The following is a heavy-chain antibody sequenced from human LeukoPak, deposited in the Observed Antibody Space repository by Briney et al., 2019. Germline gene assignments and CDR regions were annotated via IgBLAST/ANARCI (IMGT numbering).Heavy chain of an antibody. D-gene: IGHD5-18*01. J-gene: IGHJ4*02. CDR1: GFTFSSYW. V-gene: IGHV3-74*01. Sequence: GGSLRLSCAASGFTFSSYWMHWVRQAPGKGLVWVSRISTDGSSTSYANSVKGRFTISRDNAKNTLYVQMNSLRADDTAVYYCAREVTGEFDYWGRGTLVTVSS. CDR3: AREVTGEFDY. CDR2: ISTDGSST.